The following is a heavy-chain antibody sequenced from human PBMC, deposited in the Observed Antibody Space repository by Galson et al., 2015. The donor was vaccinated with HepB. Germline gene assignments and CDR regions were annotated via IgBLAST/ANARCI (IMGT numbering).Heavy chain of an antibody. CDR1: GGSISSSSYY. J-gene: IGHJ4*02. D-gene: IGHD3-3*01. V-gene: IGHV4-39*01. Sequence: ETLSLTCTVSGGSISSSSYYWGWIRQPPGQGLEWIGSIYYSGSTYYNPSLKSRVTISVDTSKNQFSLKLSSVTAADTAVYYCASLRENEDDFWSGYYVYWGQGTLVTVSS. CDR2: IYYSGST. CDR3: ASLRENEDDFWSGYYVY.